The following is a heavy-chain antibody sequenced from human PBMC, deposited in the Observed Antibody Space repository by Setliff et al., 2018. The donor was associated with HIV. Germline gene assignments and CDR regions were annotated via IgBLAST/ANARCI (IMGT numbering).Heavy chain of an antibody. Sequence: ASETLSLTCTVSGGSISSYYWSWIRQPAGKGLEWIGRIYTSGSTKYNPSLKSRVTMSLDTSKNQFSLKLRSVTAADTAVYYCVRLFITDGITSSSFDLWGQGTVVTV. CDR1: GGSISSYY. J-gene: IGHJ3*01. D-gene: IGHD3-9*01. CDR3: VRLFITDGITSSSFDL. CDR2: IYTSGST. V-gene: IGHV4-4*07.